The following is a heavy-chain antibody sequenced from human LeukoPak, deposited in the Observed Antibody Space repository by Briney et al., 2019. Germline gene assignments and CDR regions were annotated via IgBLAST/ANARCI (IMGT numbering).Heavy chain of an antibody. D-gene: IGHD2-21*01. CDR2: INPNSGGT. CDR3: ASGLGGNYPGN. Sequence: ASVKVSCKGSGYTFTDYYMDWVRQAPGQGLEWMGRINPNSGGTNYAQKFQGRVTMTGDTSISTAYMELSGLTSDDTAVYYCASGLGGNYPGNWGQGTQVTVSS. V-gene: IGHV1-2*02. J-gene: IGHJ4*02. CDR1: GYTFTDYY.